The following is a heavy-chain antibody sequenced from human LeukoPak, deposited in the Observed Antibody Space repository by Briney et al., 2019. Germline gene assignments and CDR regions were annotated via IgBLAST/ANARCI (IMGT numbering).Heavy chain of an antibody. V-gene: IGHV4-59*12. CDR2: IYYSGST. D-gene: IGHD3-10*01. CDR1: GGSISNKY. Sequence: SETLSLTCTVSGGSISNKYWSWIRQPPGKGLEWIGYIYYSGSTNYNPSLKSRVTISVDTSKNQFSLKLSSVTAADTAVYYCAREGSGEPPEEVDAFDIWGQGTMVTVS. CDR3: AREGSGEPPEEVDAFDI. J-gene: IGHJ3*02.